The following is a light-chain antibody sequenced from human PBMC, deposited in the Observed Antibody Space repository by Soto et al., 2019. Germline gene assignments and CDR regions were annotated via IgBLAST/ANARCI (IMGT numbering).Light chain of an antibody. CDR3: QQYNSYSWT. J-gene: IGKJ1*01. CDR1: QSISSW. CDR2: RAS. V-gene: IGKV1-5*03. Sequence: DIQMTQSPSTLSASVGDSVTITCRASQSISSWLAWYQQEPGKAPKLLISRASTLQSGVPSRFSGSGSGTEFTLTISSLQPDDSATYYCQQYNSYSWTFGQGTKVDI.